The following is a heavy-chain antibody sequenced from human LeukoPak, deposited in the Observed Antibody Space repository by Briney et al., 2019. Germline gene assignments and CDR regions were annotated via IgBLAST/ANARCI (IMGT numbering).Heavy chain of an antibody. Sequence: GGSLRLSCAASGFTFSSYSMNWVRQAPGKGLEWVSSISSRSSYIDYADSLKGRFTISRDNAENSLYLQMNSLRAEDTAVYYCAREYGSGSSRRRFDPWGQGTLVTVSS. CDR3: AREYGSGSSRRRFDP. D-gene: IGHD3-10*01. CDR1: GFTFSSYS. V-gene: IGHV3-21*01. CDR2: ISSRSSYI. J-gene: IGHJ5*02.